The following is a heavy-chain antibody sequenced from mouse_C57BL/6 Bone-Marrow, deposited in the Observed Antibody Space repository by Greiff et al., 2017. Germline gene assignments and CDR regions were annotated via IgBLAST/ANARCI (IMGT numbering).Heavy chain of an antibody. CDR3: PTVPYYFDY. V-gene: IGHV1-59*01. CDR2: IDPSDSYT. CDR1: GYTFTSYW. Sequence: VQLQQPGAELVRPGTSVKLSCKASGYTFTSYWMHWVKQRPGQGLEWIGVIDPSDSYTNYNQKFKGKATLTVDTSSSTAYMQLSSLTSEDSAVYYCPTVPYYFDYWGQGTTLTVSS. J-gene: IGHJ2*01. D-gene: IGHD6-1*01.